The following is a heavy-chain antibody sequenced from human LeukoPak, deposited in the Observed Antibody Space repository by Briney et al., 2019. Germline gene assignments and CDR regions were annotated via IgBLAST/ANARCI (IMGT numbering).Heavy chain of an antibody. CDR3: AGSPSGYYLDY. CDR1: GFTFSSYA. J-gene: IGHJ4*02. V-gene: IGHV3-30*04. D-gene: IGHD3-22*01. Sequence: GGSLRLSCGASGFTFSSYAMHWVRQAPGKGLEWVAVISYDGSNKYYADSVKGRFTISRDNSKNTPYMQMNSLRAEDTAVYYCAGSPSGYYLDYWGQGTLVTVSS. CDR2: ISYDGSNK.